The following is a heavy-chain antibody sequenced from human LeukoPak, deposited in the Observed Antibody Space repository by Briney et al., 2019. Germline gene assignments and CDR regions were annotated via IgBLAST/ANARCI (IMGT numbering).Heavy chain of an antibody. J-gene: IGHJ4*02. Sequence: PGGSLRLSCAASGFTFSDYYMSWIRQAPGKGLEGVSYISSSGSTIYYADSVKGRFTISRDNAKNTLYLQMNSLRAEDTAVYYCSLYSDYVGVNYWGQGTLVTVSS. CDR2: ISSSGSTI. CDR1: GFTFSDYY. D-gene: IGHD4-11*01. CDR3: SLYSDYVGVNY. V-gene: IGHV3-11*01.